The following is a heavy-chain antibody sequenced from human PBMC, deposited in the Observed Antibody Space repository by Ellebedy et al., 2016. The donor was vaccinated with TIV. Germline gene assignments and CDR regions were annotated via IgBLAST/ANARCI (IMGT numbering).Heavy chain of an antibody. J-gene: IGHJ5*02. V-gene: IGHV4-34*01. CDR3: ARDLRRQIAVADDWFDP. CDR2: INHSGST. D-gene: IGHD6-19*01. CDR1: GGSFSDYY. Sequence: SETLSLTCAVYGGSFSDYYWSWIRQPPGKGLEWIGEINHSGSTNYNPSLKSRVTISIDTSKNQFSLKLSSVTAADTAVYYCARDLRRQIAVADDWFDPWGQGTLVTVSS.